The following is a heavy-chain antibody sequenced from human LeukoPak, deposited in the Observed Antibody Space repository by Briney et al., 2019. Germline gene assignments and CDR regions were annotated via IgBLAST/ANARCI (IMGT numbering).Heavy chain of an antibody. CDR1: GGSFSGYY. D-gene: IGHD6-13*01. Sequence: SETLSLTRAVYGGSFSGYYWSWIRQPPGKGLEWIGETNHSGSTNYNPSLKSRVTISVDTSKNQFSLKLSSVTAADTAVYYCARAVQAAAGRFDPWGQGTLVIVSS. CDR2: TNHSGST. J-gene: IGHJ5*02. CDR3: ARAVQAAAGRFDP. V-gene: IGHV4-34*01.